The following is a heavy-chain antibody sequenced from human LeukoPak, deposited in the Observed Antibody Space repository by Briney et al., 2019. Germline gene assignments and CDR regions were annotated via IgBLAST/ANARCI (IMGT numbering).Heavy chain of an antibody. D-gene: IGHD1-26*01. J-gene: IGHJ4*02. CDR2: IKGDESAR. V-gene: IGHV3-7*01. CDR3: ARDVGGSLDY. CDR1: GFTFSTYW. Sequence: GGSLRLSCEASGFTFSTYWMAWVRQAPRKGLEWVANIKGDESARHQADSVKGRFTISRDNAKKSVYLQMSSLRGEDTAVYYCARDVGGSLDYWGQGTLVTVSS.